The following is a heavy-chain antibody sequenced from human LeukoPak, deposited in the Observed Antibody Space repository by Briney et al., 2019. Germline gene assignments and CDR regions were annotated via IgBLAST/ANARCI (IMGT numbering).Heavy chain of an antibody. CDR3: ASDVSSGWFVFFDY. Sequence: GGSLRLSCAAPGFTFSSYSMNWVRQAPGKGLELVSSISSSSSYIYYADSVKGRFTISRDNAKNSLYLQMNSLRAEDTAVYYCASDVSSGWFVFFDYWGQGTLVTVSS. CDR2: ISSSSSYI. D-gene: IGHD6-19*01. CDR1: GFTFSSYS. J-gene: IGHJ4*02. V-gene: IGHV3-21*01.